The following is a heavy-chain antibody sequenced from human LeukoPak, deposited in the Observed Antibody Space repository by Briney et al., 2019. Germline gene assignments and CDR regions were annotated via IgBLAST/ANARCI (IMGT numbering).Heavy chain of an antibody. D-gene: IGHD4-17*01. J-gene: IGHJ4*02. CDR2: ISSSGSTI. CDR1: GFTFSSYE. V-gene: IGHV3-48*03. CDR3: VSFLRGYGDYYFDY. Sequence: PGGSLRLSCAASGFTFSSYEMNWVRQAPGKGLEWVSYISSSGSTIYYADSVKGRFTISRDNAKNSLYLQMNSLKAEDTAVYYCVSFLRGYGDYYFDYWGQGTLVTVSS.